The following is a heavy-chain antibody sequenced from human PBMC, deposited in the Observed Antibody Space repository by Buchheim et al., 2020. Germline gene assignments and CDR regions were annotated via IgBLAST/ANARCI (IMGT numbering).Heavy chain of an antibody. CDR2: VNAGNGNT. CDR3: ARTFPFDY. J-gene: IGHJ4*02. Sequence: QVQLVQSGAEVRKPGASVKISCKASGYSFISFAIHWVRQAPGQGLEWMGWVNAGNGNTGYSQNFQGRVSITADKTASTAYLELKSLTSEDTAVYYCARTFPFDYGGQGTL. CDR1: GYSFISFA. V-gene: IGHV1-3*01. D-gene: IGHD3-3*02.